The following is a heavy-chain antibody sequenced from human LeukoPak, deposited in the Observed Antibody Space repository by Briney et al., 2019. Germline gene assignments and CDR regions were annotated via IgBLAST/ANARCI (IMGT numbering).Heavy chain of an antibody. Sequence: SETLSLTCTVSGDSISSSSYYWGWIRQPPGTGLEWIGSIYYTGYTYDNPSLRSRITMSVDTPKNQFSLQLSSVTAADTAVYYCARLGAVTPRRTHYYAMDVWGQGTTVTVSS. V-gene: IGHV4-39*01. J-gene: IGHJ6*02. CDR2: IYYTGYT. CDR3: ARLGAVTPRRTHYYAMDV. CDR1: GDSISSSSYY. D-gene: IGHD4-17*01.